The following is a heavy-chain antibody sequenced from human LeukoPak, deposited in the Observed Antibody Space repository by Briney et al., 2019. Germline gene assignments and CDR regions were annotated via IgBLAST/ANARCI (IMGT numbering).Heavy chain of an antibody. D-gene: IGHD3-9*01. V-gene: IGHV1-69*06. CDR1: GGTFSSYA. Sequence: SVKLSCKASGGTFSSYAISWVRQAPGQGLEWMGGIIPIFGTANYAQKFQGRVTITADKSTSTAYMELSSLRAEDTAVYYCAKDEGDGLRYFDWPTDWGQGTLVTVSS. CDR3: AKDEGDGLRYFDWPTD. CDR2: IIPIFGTA. J-gene: IGHJ4*02.